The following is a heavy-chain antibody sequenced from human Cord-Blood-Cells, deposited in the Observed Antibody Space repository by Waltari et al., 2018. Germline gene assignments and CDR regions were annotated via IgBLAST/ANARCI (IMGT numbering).Heavy chain of an antibody. Sequence: QVQLVEYGGGVVQPGRSLRLSCAASGFTFSSYAMHWVRQAPGKGLEWVAVISYDGSNKYCADSVKGRFTISRDNSKNTLYLQINSLRAEDTAVYYCARDSGHSFSYWGQGTLVTVSP. CDR3: ARDSGHSFSY. J-gene: IGHJ4*02. CDR2: ISYDGSNK. V-gene: IGHV3-30-3*01. CDR1: GFTFSSYA. D-gene: IGHD3-10*01.